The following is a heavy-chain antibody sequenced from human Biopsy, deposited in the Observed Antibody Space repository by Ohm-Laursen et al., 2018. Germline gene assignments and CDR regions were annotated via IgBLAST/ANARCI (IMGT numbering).Heavy chain of an antibody. D-gene: IGHD3-10*01. J-gene: IGHJ4*02. CDR3: ERDRMTDVFGGPTRTDVFDS. Sequence: ASSVKVSYKASGGTFNNYGITWVRQSPGQGLEWMGWINPNSGATNSAQKFRDRVTLTRDTSISAVYIDLRRLKSDDAAIYYCERDRMTDVFGGPTRTDVFDSWGQGTPVTVSS. V-gene: IGHV1-2*02. CDR1: GGTFNNYG. CDR2: INPNSGAT.